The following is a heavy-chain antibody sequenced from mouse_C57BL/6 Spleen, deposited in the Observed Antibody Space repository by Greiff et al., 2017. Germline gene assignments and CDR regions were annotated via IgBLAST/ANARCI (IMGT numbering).Heavy chain of an antibody. V-gene: IGHV1-81*01. J-gene: IGHJ2*01. CDR3: ARSPITTVVATGGFDY. CDR2: IYPRSGNT. CDR1: GYTFTSYG. D-gene: IGHD1-1*01. Sequence: VQRVESGAELARPGASVKLSCKASGYTFTSYGISWVKQRTGQGLEWIGEIYPRSGNTYYNEKFKGKATLTADKSSSTAYMELRSLTSEDSAVYFCARSPITTVVATGGFDYWGQGTTLTVSS.